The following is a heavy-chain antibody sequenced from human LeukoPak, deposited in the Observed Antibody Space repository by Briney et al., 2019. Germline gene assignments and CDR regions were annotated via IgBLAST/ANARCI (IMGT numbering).Heavy chain of an antibody. J-gene: IGHJ4*02. D-gene: IGHD3-3*01. V-gene: IGHV3-23*01. CDR2: ISGSGDNM. CDR1: GFTLGDYA. Sequence: GGSLRLSCTASGFTLGDYAMSWVRQAPGKGLEWVSSISGSGDNMDYADSVKGRFTISKDKSKNTLYLQMNSLRAEDTAVYYCARDNLDFWSGDHYFDDWGQGTLVTVSS. CDR3: ARDNLDFWSGDHYFDD.